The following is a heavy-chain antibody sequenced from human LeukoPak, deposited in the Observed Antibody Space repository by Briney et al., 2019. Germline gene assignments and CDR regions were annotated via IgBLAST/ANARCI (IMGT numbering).Heavy chain of an antibody. CDR3: APYASGSYYDGY. D-gene: IGHD3-10*01. Sequence: GGSLRLSCAASGFSFSSYWMHWVRQAPGKGLVWVSRIDSFGSGATYADSVKGRFTVSRDNAKNTLYLQMNSLRAEDTAVYYCAPYASGSYYDGYWGQGTLVTVSS. CDR1: GFSFSSYW. J-gene: IGHJ4*02. CDR2: IDSFGSGA. V-gene: IGHV3-74*03.